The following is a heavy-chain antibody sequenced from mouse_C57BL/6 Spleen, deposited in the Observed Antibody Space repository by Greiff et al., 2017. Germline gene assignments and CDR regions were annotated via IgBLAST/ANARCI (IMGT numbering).Heavy chain of an antibody. J-gene: IGHJ2*01. D-gene: IGHD2-4*01. CDR3: ARRSDYDRALDY. CDR2: IHPNSGST. CDR1: GYTFTSYW. V-gene: IGHV1-64*01. Sequence: QVQLKQPGAELVKPGASVKLSCKASGYTFTSYWMHWVKQRPGQGLEWIGMIHPNSGSTNYNEKFKSKATLTVDKSSSTAYMQLSSLTSEDSAVYYCARRSDYDRALDYWGQGTTLTVSS.